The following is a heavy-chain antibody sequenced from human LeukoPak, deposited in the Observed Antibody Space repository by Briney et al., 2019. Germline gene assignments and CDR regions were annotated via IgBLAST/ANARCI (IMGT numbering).Heavy chain of an antibody. Sequence: PGRSLRLSCAASGFTFSSYGMHWVRQAPGKGLEWVAVIWYDGSNKYYADSVKGRFTISRDSSKNTLYLQMNSLRAEDTAVYYCARGYDILTGYYNGYYFDYWGQGTLVTVSS. CDR1: GFTFSSYG. CDR3: ARGYDILTGYYNGYYFDY. D-gene: IGHD3-9*01. CDR2: IWYDGSNK. J-gene: IGHJ4*02. V-gene: IGHV3-33*01.